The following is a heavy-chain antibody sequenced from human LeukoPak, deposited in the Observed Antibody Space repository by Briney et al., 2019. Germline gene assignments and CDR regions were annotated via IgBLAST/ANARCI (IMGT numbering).Heavy chain of an antibody. D-gene: IGHD5-12*01. V-gene: IGHV4-34*01. CDR3: ARQGYDSGYDIPYDY. Sequence: PSETLSLTCAVYGGSFSGYYWSWIRQPPGKGLEWIGEINHSGSTNYNPSLKSRVTISVDTSKNQFSLKLSSVTAADTAVYYCARQGYDSGYDIPYDYWGQGTLVTVSS. CDR2: INHSGST. J-gene: IGHJ4*02. CDR1: GGSFSGYY.